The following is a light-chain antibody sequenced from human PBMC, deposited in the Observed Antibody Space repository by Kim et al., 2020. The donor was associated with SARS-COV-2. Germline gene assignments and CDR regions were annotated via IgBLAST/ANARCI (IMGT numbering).Light chain of an antibody. CDR1: RSNIGSNY. V-gene: IGLV1-47*01. CDR2: RNN. J-gene: IGLJ1*01. CDR3: AAWDDSLSGQV. Sequence: GQRVTISCSGSRSNIGSNYVYWYPQLPGTAPKLLIYRNNQRPSGVPDRFSGSKSGTSASLAISGLRSEDEADYYCAAWDDSLSGQVFGTGTKVTVL.